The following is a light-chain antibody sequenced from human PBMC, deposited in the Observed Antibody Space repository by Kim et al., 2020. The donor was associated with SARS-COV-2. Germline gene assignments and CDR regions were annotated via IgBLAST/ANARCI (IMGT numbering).Light chain of an antibody. CDR3: QQYNSYWRT. V-gene: IGKV1-5*01. CDR2: DVS. J-gene: IGKJ1*01. CDR1: QSISTW. Sequence: ASVGDRVTITCRASQSISTWLAWYQQKPGKVPKRLIYDVSSLESGVPSRFSGSGSGTEFTLTISSLQPDDLATYHCQQYNSYWRTFGQGTKVDIK.